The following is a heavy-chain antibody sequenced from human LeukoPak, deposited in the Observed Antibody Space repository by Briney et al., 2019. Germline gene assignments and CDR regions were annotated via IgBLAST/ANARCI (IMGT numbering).Heavy chain of an antibody. CDR1: GYTFTSYG. V-gene: IGHV1-18*01. J-gene: IGHJ6*02. CDR2: ISAYNGNT. Sequence: WASVKVSCKASGYTFTSYGISWVQQAPGQGLEWMGWISAYNGNTNYAQKLQGRVTMTTDTSTSTAYMELRSLRSDDTAVYYCARDPSIFGVATSYGMDVWGQGTTVTVSS. CDR3: ARDPSIFGVATSYGMDV. D-gene: IGHD3-3*01.